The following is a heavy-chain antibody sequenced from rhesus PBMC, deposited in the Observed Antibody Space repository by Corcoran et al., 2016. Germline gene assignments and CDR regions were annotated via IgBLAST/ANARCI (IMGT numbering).Heavy chain of an antibody. CDR1: GYTFTSYY. D-gene: IGHD1-26*01. Sequence: QVQLVQSGAEVKKPGASVKLSCKASGYTFTSYYINWVRQAPEQVLDWMGWINPTNGNTGYAQKFQGRVTMTRDTSTSTAYMELNSLRSEDTAGYYCARDLKTGTTRSLDVWGRGVLVTVSS. J-gene: IGHJ5-2*02. CDR3: ARDLKTGTTRSLDV. CDR2: INPTNGNT. V-gene: IGHV1S9*01.